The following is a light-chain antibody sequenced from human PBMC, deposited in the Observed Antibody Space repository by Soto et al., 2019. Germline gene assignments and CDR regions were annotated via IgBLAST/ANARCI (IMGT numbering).Light chain of an antibody. Sequence: EIVLTQSPGTLSLSPGERATLSCRASQSVTSSYLAWYQQKPGQAPRLLIYGASIRATGIPDRFSGSGSGTDFTLTISRLEPEDFAVYYCHQYTSSPRTFGQGTMVEIK. CDR1: QSVTSSY. V-gene: IGKV3-20*01. CDR3: HQYTSSPRT. J-gene: IGKJ1*01. CDR2: GAS.